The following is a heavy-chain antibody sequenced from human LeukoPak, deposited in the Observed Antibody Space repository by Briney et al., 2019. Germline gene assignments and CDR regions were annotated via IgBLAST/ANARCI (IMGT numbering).Heavy chain of an antibody. Sequence: SETLSLTCTVSGGSISSYYWSWIRQPAGKGLEWIGRIYTSGNTKYNPSLKSRVTLSVVTSKNQFSLKLSSVTAADTAVYYCASRGGHYGDYPASWGQGTLVTVSS. V-gene: IGHV4-4*07. D-gene: IGHD4-17*01. CDR2: IYTSGNT. J-gene: IGHJ5*02. CDR3: ASRGGHYGDYPAS. CDR1: GGSISSYY.